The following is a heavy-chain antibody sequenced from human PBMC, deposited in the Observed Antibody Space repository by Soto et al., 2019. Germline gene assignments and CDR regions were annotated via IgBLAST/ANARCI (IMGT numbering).Heavy chain of an antibody. CDR3: SNEELEIRYVHSDTYV. J-gene: IGHJ6*04. Sequence: PGGSLGLSSAACGVTVYSYDMSWVRKATGKGLEWVSVIYSGGSTYYADSVRGRFTISRDNSKNTLYLQMNSLRAEDTAVYYCSNEELEIRYVHSDTYVRLNGTSVTVTS. D-gene: IGHD1-7*01. V-gene: IGHV3-66*01. CDR2: IYSGGST. CDR1: GVTVYSYD.